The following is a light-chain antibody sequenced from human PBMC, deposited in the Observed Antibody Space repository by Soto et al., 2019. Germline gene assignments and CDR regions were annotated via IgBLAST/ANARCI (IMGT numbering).Light chain of an antibody. V-gene: IGKV3-11*01. CDR3: QQRSNWPL. Sequence: EIVLTQSPTTLSLSPGERTTLSCGASQSVSSYLDWHQQKPGQAPRLLIYDASNSATGIPARFSGSGSGTDFTVTISSLEAEDFAVYYCQQRSNWPLFGPGTKVDIK. CDR1: QSVSSY. CDR2: DAS. J-gene: IGKJ3*01.